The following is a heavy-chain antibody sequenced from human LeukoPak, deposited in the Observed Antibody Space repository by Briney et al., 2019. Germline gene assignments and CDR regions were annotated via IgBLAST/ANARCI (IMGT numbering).Heavy chain of an antibody. CDR1: GYSISSGYY. CDR2: IYHSGST. Sequence: SETLSLTCTVSGYSISSGYYWGWIRQPPGKGLEWIGSIYHSGSTYYNPSLKSRVTISVDTSKNQFSLKLSSVTAADTAVYYCARTILRRNFDWLLNYYYYYMDVWGKGTTVTISS. J-gene: IGHJ6*03. D-gene: IGHD3-9*01. CDR3: ARTILRRNFDWLLNYYYYYMDV. V-gene: IGHV4-38-2*02.